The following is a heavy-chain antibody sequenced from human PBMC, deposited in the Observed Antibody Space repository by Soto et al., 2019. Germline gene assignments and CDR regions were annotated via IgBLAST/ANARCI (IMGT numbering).Heavy chain of an antibody. D-gene: IGHD6-13*01. V-gene: IGHV3-21*01. CDR3: AREGIAAAGQTFDY. Sequence: GGSLRLSCAASGLTFSSYSMNWVRQAPGKGLEWVSSISSSSSYIYYADSVKGRFTISRDNAKNSLYLQMNSLRAEDTAVYYCAREGIAAAGQTFDYWGQGTLVTVSS. CDR2: ISSSSSYI. J-gene: IGHJ4*02. CDR1: GLTFSSYS.